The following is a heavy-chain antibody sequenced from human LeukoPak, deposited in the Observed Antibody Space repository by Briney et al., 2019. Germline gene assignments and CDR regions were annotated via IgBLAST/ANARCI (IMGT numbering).Heavy chain of an antibody. D-gene: IGHD1-26*01. J-gene: IGHJ4*02. V-gene: IGHV3-48*03. CDR3: ASGRGSYSPDY. Sequence: GGSLRLSCAASGFSFSDHEMNWVRQAPGKGLEWVSYLSSSGNAYYADSVKGRFTISRDNSKNSLYLQMTSLRADDTAVYYCASGRGSYSPDYWGQGTLVIVSS. CDR1: GFSFSDHE. CDR2: LSSSGNA.